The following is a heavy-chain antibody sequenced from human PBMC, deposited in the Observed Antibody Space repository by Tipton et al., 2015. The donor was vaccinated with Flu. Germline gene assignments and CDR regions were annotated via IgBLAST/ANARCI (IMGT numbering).Heavy chain of an antibody. D-gene: IGHD4-11*01. Sequence: TLSLTCTVSGASMRRDYFWGWIRRAPGKGLEWFGNIHYSGSPHYNPSLKSRVTISVDTYMNQFSLRLNSVTAADTAVYYCARRDYSNYVSDPKNWFEPWSQGTLVTVSS. J-gene: IGHJ5*02. CDR3: ARRDYSNYVSDPKNWFEP. CDR2: IHYSGSP. CDR1: GASMRRDYF. V-gene: IGHV4-38-2*02.